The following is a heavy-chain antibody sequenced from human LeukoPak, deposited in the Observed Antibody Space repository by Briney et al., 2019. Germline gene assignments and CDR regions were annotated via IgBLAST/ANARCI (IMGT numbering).Heavy chain of an antibody. J-gene: IGHJ4*02. V-gene: IGHV3-23*01. CDR3: AKVNEGGVISGGVDY. CDR2: ISGSGGST. Sequence: GGSLRLSCAASGFTFSSYAMSWVRQAPGKGLEWVSAISGSGGSTYYADSVKGRFTISRDNSKNTLYLQMNSLRAEDTAVYYCAKVNEGGVISGGVDYWGQGTLVTVSS. D-gene: IGHD3-16*01. CDR1: GFTFSSYA.